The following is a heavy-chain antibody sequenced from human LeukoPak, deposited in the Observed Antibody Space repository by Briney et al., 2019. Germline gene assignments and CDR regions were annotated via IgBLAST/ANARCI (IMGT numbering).Heavy chain of an antibody. D-gene: IGHD3-9*01. J-gene: IGHJ5*02. V-gene: IGHV3-21*01. CDR1: GFTFSSYS. CDR3: ARCYFDWVVGSNWFDP. CDR2: ISSSSSYI. Sequence: SGGSLRLSCAASGFTFSSYSMNWVRQTPGKGLEWVSSISSSSSYIYYADSVKGRFTISRDNAKNSLYLQMNSLRAEDTAVYYCARCYFDWVVGSNWFDPWGQGTLVTVSS.